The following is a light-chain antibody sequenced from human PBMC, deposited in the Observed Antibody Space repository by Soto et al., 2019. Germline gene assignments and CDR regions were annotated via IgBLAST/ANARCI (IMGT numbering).Light chain of an antibody. V-gene: IGLV7-46*01. CDR1: TGGVTSGHH. CDR3: LLNYSGARV. CDR2: DIS. J-gene: IGLJ3*02. Sequence: QTVVTQEPSLTVSPGGTVTLTCGSSTGGVTSGHHPYWFQQKPGQAPRTLIYDISVKHSWTPTRFSGSLLGGKAALTLSGAQPEDEADYYCLLNYSGARVFGGGTKLTVL.